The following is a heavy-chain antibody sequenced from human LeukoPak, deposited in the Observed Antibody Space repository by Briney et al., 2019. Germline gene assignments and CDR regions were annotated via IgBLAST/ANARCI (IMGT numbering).Heavy chain of an antibody. CDR2: IYYSGST. J-gene: IGHJ4*02. V-gene: IGHV4-59*12. CDR1: GGSISSYY. D-gene: IGHD2-2*01. Sequence: SETLSLTCTVSGGSISSYYWSWIRQPPGKGLEWIGYIYYSGSTNYNPSLKSRVTISVDTSKNQFSLKLSSVTAADTAVYYCARGLGGDIVVVPAARAPYYFDYWGQGTLVTVSS. CDR3: ARGLGGDIVVVPAARAPYYFDY.